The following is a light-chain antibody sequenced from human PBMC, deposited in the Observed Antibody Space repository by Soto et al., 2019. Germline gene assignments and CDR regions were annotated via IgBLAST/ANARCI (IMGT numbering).Light chain of an antibody. CDR1: QSVSSTY. V-gene: IGKV3-20*01. CDR2: GAY. J-gene: IGKJ2*01. CDR3: QQYGSPPLYT. Sequence: EIVLTQSPGTLSLSPGERATLSCRASQSVSSTYLAWYQQKPGQAPRLIIYGAYSSATDIPDRFSGSGSGTDFTLTISRLEPEDFAGYYCQQYGSPPLYTFGQGTKLEIK.